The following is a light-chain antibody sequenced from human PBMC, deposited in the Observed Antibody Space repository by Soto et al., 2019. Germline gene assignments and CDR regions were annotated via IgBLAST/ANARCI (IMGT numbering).Light chain of an antibody. J-gene: IGKJ4*01. CDR3: QQFSSYPLT. CDR2: DAS. Sequence: EFVLTQSPGTLSLSPGERATLSCTASQTVRNNYLAWYQQKPGQAPRLLIYDASSRATGIPDRFSGGGSGTDFTLTISRLEPEDFAVYYCQQFSSYPLTFGGGTK. V-gene: IGKV3-20*01. CDR1: QTVRNNY.